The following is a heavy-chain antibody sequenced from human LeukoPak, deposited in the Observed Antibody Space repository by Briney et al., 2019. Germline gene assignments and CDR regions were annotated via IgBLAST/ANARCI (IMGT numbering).Heavy chain of an antibody. Sequence: GGSLRLSCAASGFTFSDYYMGWIRQAPGKGLEWVANIKRDGNEKHYEDSVKGRFSISRDNAKNSLYLQMDSLRAEDTAVYYCAKEGAYPIITYDSWGQGALVTVSS. D-gene: IGHD3-10*01. CDR3: AKEGAYPIITYDS. CDR2: IKRDGNEK. J-gene: IGHJ5*01. V-gene: IGHV3-7*01. CDR1: GFTFSDYY.